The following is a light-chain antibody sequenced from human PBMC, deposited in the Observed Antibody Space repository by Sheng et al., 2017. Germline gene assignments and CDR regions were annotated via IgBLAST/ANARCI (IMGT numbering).Light chain of an antibody. V-gene: IGLV3-25*03. J-gene: IGLJ1*01. CDR2: KDV. Sequence: SYELTQPSSVSVSPGQTARITCSGDALANQYAYWYQQKPGQAPVLVMYKDVERPSGIPERFSGSRSGTTGTLTISGVQPEDEADYHCQSADSSDSYVFGSVTKVTVL. CDR3: QSADSSDSYV. CDR1: ALANQY.